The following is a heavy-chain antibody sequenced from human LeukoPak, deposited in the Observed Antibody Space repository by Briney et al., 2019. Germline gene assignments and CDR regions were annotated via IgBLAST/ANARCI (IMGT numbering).Heavy chain of an antibody. CDR1: GFIFSRYG. Sequence: PGGSLRLSCAVSGFIFSRYGMSWVRQAPGKGLEWVSAISGSGGTSYYVDSVKGRFTISRDNSKNTLYLQINSLRAEDTAVYYCAKDHLPGIVVADRDYWGQGTLVTVSS. CDR2: ISGSGGTS. D-gene: IGHD6-19*01. J-gene: IGHJ4*02. V-gene: IGHV3-23*01. CDR3: AKDHLPGIVVADRDY.